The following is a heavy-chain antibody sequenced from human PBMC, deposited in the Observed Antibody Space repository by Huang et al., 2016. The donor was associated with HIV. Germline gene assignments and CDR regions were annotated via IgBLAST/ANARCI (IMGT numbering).Heavy chain of an antibody. V-gene: IGHV3-30-3*01. J-gene: IGHJ4*02. CDR1: GFTFSNYA. Sequence: QVLLVESGGGVVQPGRSLELSCAASGFTFSNYAMYWVRQAPGRGLEWVAHRSYDGTKKHYTDSVKGRFTISRDNSKNTQYLHMKNLKTEDTAVYHCARDQWLGQYFDYWGQGTLVTVSS. CDR3: ARDQWLGQYFDY. D-gene: IGHD6-19*01. CDR2: RSYDGTKK.